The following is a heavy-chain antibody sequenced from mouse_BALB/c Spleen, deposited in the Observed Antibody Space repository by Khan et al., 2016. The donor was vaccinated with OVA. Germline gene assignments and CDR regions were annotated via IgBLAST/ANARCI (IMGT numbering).Heavy chain of an antibody. CDR3: ARPPYFSYVMVY. Sequence: QIQLVQSGPELKKPGETVKISCKASGYTFTNFGMNWVKQAPGKGLKWMGWINTYTGEPTYADDFKGRFAFSLETSASTAYLQINNLKNEDTATYFCARPPYFSYVMVYWGKGTSVTVSS. CDR1: GYTFTNFG. D-gene: IGHD2-10*01. CDR2: INTYTGEP. V-gene: IGHV9-3-1*01. J-gene: IGHJ4*01.